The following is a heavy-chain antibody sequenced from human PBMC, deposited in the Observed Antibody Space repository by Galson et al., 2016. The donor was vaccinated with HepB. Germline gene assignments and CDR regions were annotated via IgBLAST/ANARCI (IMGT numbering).Heavy chain of an antibody. J-gene: IGHJ6*02. V-gene: IGHV1-3*01. Sequence: SVKVSCKASGYTFPNYAIHWVRQAPGQRLEWMGWINAGNAKTKYSEKFQGRVTITRDTSASTASMELSSLRSEDTAVYYCARDGGGYFYGVDVWGQGTTVTVS. CDR3: ARDGGGYFYGVDV. CDR2: INAGNAKT. D-gene: IGHD3-16*01. CDR1: GYTFPNYA.